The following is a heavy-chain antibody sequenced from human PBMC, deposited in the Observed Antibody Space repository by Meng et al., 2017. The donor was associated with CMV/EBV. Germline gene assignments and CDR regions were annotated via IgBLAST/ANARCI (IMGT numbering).Heavy chain of an antibody. CDR1: GFTFSSYW. J-gene: IGHJ3*02. D-gene: IGHD3-3*01. CDR3: ARGNNYDFWSGDAFDI. V-gene: IGHV3-7*01. Sequence: GGSLRLSCAASGFTFSSYWMSWVRQAPGKGLEWVANIKQDGSEKYYVDSVKGRLTISRDSAKNSLYLQMNSLRAEDTAVYYCARGNNYDFWSGDAFDIWGQGTMVTVSS. CDR2: IKQDGSEK.